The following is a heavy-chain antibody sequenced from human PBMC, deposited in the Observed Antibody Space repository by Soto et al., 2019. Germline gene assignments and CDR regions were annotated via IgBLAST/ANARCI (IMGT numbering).Heavy chain of an antibody. Sequence: GPSVKVSCKASGYTFTYRYLHWVRQAPGQALEWMGWITPFNGNTNYAQKFQDRVTITRDRSMSTAYMELSSLRSEDTAMYYCAAPYGDYGDAFDIRGQGTMVTVSS. V-gene: IGHV1-45*02. CDR3: AAPYGDYGDAFDI. J-gene: IGHJ3*02. D-gene: IGHD4-17*01. CDR1: GYTFTYRY. CDR2: ITPFNGNT.